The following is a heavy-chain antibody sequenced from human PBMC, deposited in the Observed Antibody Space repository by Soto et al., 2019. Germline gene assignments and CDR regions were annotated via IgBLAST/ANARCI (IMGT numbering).Heavy chain of an antibody. CDR1: GFTFSNYV. V-gene: IGHV3-23*01. J-gene: IGHJ4*01. CDR2: ISGSGGSV. D-gene: IGHD3-3*02. CDR3: AKDGTSYLPFYFDS. Sequence: GGSLRLSCAASGFTFSNYVMNWIRQAPGKGLEWVSGISGSGGSVYYVDSVKGRFTISRDKSKNTVYLQMNNLRAEDTAVYYCAKDGTSYLPFYFDSWGQGILVTISS.